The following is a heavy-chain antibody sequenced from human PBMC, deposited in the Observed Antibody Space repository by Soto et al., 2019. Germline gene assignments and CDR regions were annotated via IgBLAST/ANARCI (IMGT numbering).Heavy chain of an antibody. CDR2: ISGSGDST. V-gene: IGHV3-23*01. Sequence: LRLSCAASGFTFSSYAMSWVRQAPGKGLEWVSGISGSGDSTYYADSVKGRFTISRDNSKNTLYMQMNSLRAEDTAIYYCTRAGIVATAYYFDYWGQGTLVTVSS. D-gene: IGHD5-12*01. J-gene: IGHJ4*02. CDR3: TRAGIVATAYYFDY. CDR1: GFTFSSYA.